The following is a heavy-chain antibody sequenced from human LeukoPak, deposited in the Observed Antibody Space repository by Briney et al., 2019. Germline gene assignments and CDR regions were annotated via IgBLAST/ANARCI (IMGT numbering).Heavy chain of an antibody. D-gene: IGHD3-9*01. CDR2: ISGSGGST. Sequence: GGSLRLSCAASGFTFSDYWMHWVRQAPGKGLEWVSAISGSGGSTYYADSVKGRFTISRDNSKNTLYLQMNSLRAEDTAVYYCAKVFVTPHEFDYWGQGTLVTVSS. V-gene: IGHV3-23*01. CDR1: GFTFSDYW. CDR3: AKVFVTPHEFDY. J-gene: IGHJ4*02.